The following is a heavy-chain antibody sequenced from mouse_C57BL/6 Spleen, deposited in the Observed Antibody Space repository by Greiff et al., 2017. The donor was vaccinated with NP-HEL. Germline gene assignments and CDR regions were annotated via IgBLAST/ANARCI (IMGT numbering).Heavy chain of an antibody. CDR3: ARSYYYGSSYGFDV. J-gene: IGHJ1*03. CDR1: GYTFTSYW. Sequence: QVQLKQPGAELVKPGASVKLSCKASGYTFTSYWMQWVKQRPGQGLEWIGEIDPSDSYTNHNQKFKGKATLTVDTSSSTAYMQLSSLTSEDSAVYYCARSYYYGSSYGFDVWGTGTTVTVSS. D-gene: IGHD1-1*01. CDR2: IDPSDSYT. V-gene: IGHV1-50*01.